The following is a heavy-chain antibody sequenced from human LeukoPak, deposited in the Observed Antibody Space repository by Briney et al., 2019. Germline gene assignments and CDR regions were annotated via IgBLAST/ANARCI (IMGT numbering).Heavy chain of an antibody. D-gene: IGHD1-1*01. CDR2: INPRGDAT. V-gene: IGHV1-46*01. Sequence: ASVKVSCKASGYTFTSYDINWVRQAPGQGLEWMGAINPRGDATIGAQKFQGRVTTTRDTSTSTVYIELSSLRSEDTAVYYCAREGQQLKHFDYWGQGTLVTVSS. J-gene: IGHJ4*02. CDR1: GYTFTSYD. CDR3: AREGQQLKHFDY.